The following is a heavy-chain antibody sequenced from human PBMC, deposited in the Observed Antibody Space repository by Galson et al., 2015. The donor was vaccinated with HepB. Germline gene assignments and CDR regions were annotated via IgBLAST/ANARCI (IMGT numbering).Heavy chain of an antibody. J-gene: IGHJ3*02. CDR2: IWYDGRNK. CDR3: ARGPHYYYDGGAFDI. Sequence: SLRLSCAASGFTFSTSGMHWFRQAPGKGLEWVALIWYDGRNKSYADSVKGRFTISRDNSRNTLFLEMNSLRAEDTAVYYCARGPHYYYDGGAFDIWGQGTMLTVSS. D-gene: IGHD3-22*01. V-gene: IGHV3-33*08. CDR1: GFTFSTSG.